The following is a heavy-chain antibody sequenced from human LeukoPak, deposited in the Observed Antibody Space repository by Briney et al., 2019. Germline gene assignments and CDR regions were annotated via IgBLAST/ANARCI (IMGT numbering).Heavy chain of an antibody. CDR2: IKSKTDGGTT. V-gene: IGHV3-15*01. CDR1: GFTFSNAW. Sequence: PGGSLRLSCAASGFTFSNAWMSWVRQAPGKGLEWVGRIKSKTDGGTTDYAAPVKGRFTISRDDSKNTLYLQMNSLKTEDTAVYYCAREVIAAAGTGFNWFDPWGQGTLVTVSS. CDR3: AREVIAAAGTGFNWFDP. J-gene: IGHJ5*02. D-gene: IGHD6-13*01.